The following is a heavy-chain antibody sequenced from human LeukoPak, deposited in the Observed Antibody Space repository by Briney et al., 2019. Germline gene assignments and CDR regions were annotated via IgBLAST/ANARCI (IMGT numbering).Heavy chain of an antibody. CDR2: IGAYNGNT. CDR1: GYTFTSYG. Sequence: ASVKVSCKASGYTFTSYGISWVRQAPGQGLEWMGWIGAYNGNTNYAQKLQGRVTMTTDTSTSTAYMELRSLRSDDTAVYYCARPLPAYYYYDSSGYSVGYYYYGMDVWGQGTTVTVSS. D-gene: IGHD3-22*01. V-gene: IGHV1-18*01. J-gene: IGHJ6*02. CDR3: ARPLPAYYYYDSSGYSVGYYYYGMDV.